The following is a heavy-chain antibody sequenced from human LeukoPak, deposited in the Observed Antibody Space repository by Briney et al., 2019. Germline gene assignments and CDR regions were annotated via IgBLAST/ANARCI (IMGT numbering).Heavy chain of an antibody. V-gene: IGHV3-23*01. CDR1: GFTFSSYS. D-gene: IGHD3-16*01. CDR2: ISGSGGST. Sequence: GGSLRLSCAASGFTFSSYSMSWVRQAPGKGLEWVSTISGSGGSTDYADSVKGRFTISRDNSKNTLYLQMNSLRAEDTAVYYCASPRGLGIYYFDYWGQGTLVTVSS. CDR3: ASPRGLGIYYFDY. J-gene: IGHJ4*02.